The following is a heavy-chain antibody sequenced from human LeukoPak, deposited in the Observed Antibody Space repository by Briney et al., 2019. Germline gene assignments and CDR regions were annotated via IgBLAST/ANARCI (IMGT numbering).Heavy chain of an antibody. CDR1: GGTFSSYA. J-gene: IGHJ3*02. CDR2: IIPIFGTA. CDR3: ARAGQLVDDAFDI. D-gene: IGHD1-1*01. Sequence: ASVKVSCKASGGTFSSYAISWVRQAPGQGLEWMGGIIPIFGTANYAQKFQGRVTITADESTSTAYMELSSLRSEDTAVYYCARAGQLVDDAFDIWDQGTMVTVSS. V-gene: IGHV1-69*13.